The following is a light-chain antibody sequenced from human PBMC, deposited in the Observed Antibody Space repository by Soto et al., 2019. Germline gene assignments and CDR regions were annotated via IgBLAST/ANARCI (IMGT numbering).Light chain of an antibody. CDR1: QSISSW. CDR2: KAS. CDR3: QQYNSWWT. V-gene: IGKV1-5*03. Sequence: DIQMTQSPSTLSASVGDRVTITCRASQSISSWLAWYQQKPGKAPKLLIYKASSLESGVPSRFSGNGSRTEFTLTISSLQPDDFATYYCQQYNSWWTFGQGTKLEIK. J-gene: IGKJ2*02.